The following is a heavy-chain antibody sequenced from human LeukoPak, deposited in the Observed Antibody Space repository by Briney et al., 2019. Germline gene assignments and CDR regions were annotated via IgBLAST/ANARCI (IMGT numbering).Heavy chain of an antibody. V-gene: IGHV3-21*01. CDR3: ASDRAPSEDIVLMVYAQYDY. J-gene: IGHJ4*02. D-gene: IGHD2-8*01. CDR2: ISSSSSYI. Sequence: GGSLRLSCAASGFTFSSYSMNWVRQAPGKGLEWVSSISSSSSYIYYADSVKGRFTISRDNAKNSLYLQMNSLRAEDTAVYYCASDRAPSEDIVLMVYAQYDYWAREPWSPSPQ. CDR1: GFTFSSYS.